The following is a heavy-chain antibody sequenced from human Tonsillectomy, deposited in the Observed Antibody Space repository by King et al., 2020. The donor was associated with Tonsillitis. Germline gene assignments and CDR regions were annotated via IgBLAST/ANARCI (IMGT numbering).Heavy chain of an antibody. Sequence: VQLVESGGGVVQPGRSLRLSCAASGFSFRNYAIHWVRQAPGKGLEWVAVISYDGSNKYYADCVKGRFTISRDNSKNTLYLEMNSLRAEDTAVYYCARAREYYYSSGWSVGRNFQHWGQGTLVSVSS. CDR1: GFSFRNYA. J-gene: IGHJ1*01. V-gene: IGHV3-30*04. D-gene: IGHD3-22*01. CDR2: ISYDGSNK. CDR3: ARAREYYYSSGWSVGRNFQH.